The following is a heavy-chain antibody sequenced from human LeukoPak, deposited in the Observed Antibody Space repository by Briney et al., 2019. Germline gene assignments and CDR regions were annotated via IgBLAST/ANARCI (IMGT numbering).Heavy chain of an antibody. CDR1: GFTFSRDW. V-gene: IGHV3-7*01. CDR2: IKQDGSEK. J-gene: IGHJ4*02. CDR3: ARDGTGIIAAAGIFDY. D-gene: IGHD6-13*01. Sequence: PGRSLRLSCAASGFTFSRDWMHWVRQAPGKGLEWVANIKQDGSEKYYVDSVKGRFTISRDNAKNSLYLQMNSLRAEDTAVYYCARDGTGIIAAAGIFDYWGQGTLVTVSS.